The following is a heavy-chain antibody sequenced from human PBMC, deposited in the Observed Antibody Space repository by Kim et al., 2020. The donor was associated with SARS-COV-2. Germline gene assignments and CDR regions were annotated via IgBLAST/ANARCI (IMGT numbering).Heavy chain of an antibody. J-gene: IGHJ2*01. CDR1: GFTFSSYS. Sequence: GGSLRLSCAASGFTFSSYSMNWVRQAPGKGLEWVSSISSSSSYIYYADSVKGRFTISRDNAKNSLYLQMNSLRAEDTAVYYCARLAGRSKRYFDWLPTHWYFDLWGRGTLVTVSS. CDR2: ISSSSSYI. D-gene: IGHD3-9*01. V-gene: IGHV3-21*01. CDR3: ARLAGRSKRYFDWLPTHWYFDL.